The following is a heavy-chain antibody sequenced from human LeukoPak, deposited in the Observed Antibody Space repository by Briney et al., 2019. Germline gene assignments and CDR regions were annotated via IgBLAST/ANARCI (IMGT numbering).Heavy chain of an antibody. Sequence: PGGSLRLSCAASGFTLRTYWMTWVRHAPGKGLEWVANINEDGSEKYYVDSVKGRFTISRDNAKNSLYLQMNSLRGEDTAVYYCVRFTTGFDYWGQGTLVTVSS. CDR1: GFTLRTYW. V-gene: IGHV3-7*05. CDR2: INEDGSEK. CDR3: VRFTTGFDY. J-gene: IGHJ4*02. D-gene: IGHD3-22*01.